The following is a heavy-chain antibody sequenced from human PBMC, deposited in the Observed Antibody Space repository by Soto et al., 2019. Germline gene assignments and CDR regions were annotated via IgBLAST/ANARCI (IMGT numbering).Heavy chain of an antibody. J-gene: IGHJ4*02. Sequence: QITLKESGPTLVKPTQTLTLTCTFSGFSLSTRGVGVGWIRQPPGKALEWLALIYWDDDEGYSPSLKSRLTITKDTSKSQVVLTMHNMDPVDTATYYCAHRPRGYSYHFDYWGQGTLVTVSS. D-gene: IGHD5-18*01. CDR2: IYWDDDE. CDR3: AHRPRGYSYHFDY. V-gene: IGHV2-5*02. CDR1: GFSLSTRGVG.